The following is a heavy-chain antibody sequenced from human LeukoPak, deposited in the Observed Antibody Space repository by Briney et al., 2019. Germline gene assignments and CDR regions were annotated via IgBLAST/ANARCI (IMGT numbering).Heavy chain of an antibody. D-gene: IGHD4-17*01. CDR2: IYYSGST. Sequence: SETLSLTCTVSGGSISSYYWSWIRQPPGKGLEWIGYIYYSGSTNYNPSLKSRVTISVDTSKNQFSLKLSSVTAADTAVYYCARDRDYGDYYYYKDVWGKGTTVTVSS. J-gene: IGHJ6*03. V-gene: IGHV4-59*01. CDR1: GGSISSYY. CDR3: ARDRDYGDYYYYKDV.